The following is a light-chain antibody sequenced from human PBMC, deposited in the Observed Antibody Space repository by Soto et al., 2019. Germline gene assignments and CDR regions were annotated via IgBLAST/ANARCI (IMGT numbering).Light chain of an antibody. Sequence: ALTPSPDFLAATLGQRSTINCKSRQTVSHSSNNKKYLAWYQQKPGQPPKLLIYWASTRYSGVPDRFSGSGSGTDFTLTISSLQAEDVAVYYCQQSYSVPRTFGQGTKVDIK. CDR2: WAS. V-gene: IGKV4-1*01. CDR3: QQSYSVPRT. CDR1: QTVSHSSNNKKY. J-gene: IGKJ1*01.